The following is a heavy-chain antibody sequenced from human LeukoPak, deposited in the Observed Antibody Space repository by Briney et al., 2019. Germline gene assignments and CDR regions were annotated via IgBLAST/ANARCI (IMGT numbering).Heavy chain of an antibody. CDR3: TRGRNSAFDY. CDR1: GDSVSSNGVA. Sequence: PSQTLSLTCVISGDSVSSNGVAWNWVRQSPSRGLEWLGRTYYGSKWSNDYALSLKSRITIHPATSKNQFSLQLNSVTPEDTAVYYCTRGRNSAFDYWGQGTLVTVSS. CDR2: TYYGSKWSN. J-gene: IGHJ4*02. V-gene: IGHV6-1*01. D-gene: IGHD1-14*01.